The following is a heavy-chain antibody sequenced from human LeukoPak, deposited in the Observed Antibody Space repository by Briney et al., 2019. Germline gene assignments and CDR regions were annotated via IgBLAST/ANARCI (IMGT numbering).Heavy chain of an antibody. CDR2: INSNSGDT. D-gene: IGHD7-27*01. CDR3: ARLKTGATFPPHFDY. V-gene: IGHV1-2*06. CDR1: GYTFTGYF. Sequence: ASVKVSCKASGYTFTGYFMHWLRQAPGQGREWVGRINSNSGDTRYAQKFQGRVTMTRDTSISTAFLELNSLRSDDTAVYYCARLKTGATFPPHFDYWGQGTLVTVSS. J-gene: IGHJ4*02.